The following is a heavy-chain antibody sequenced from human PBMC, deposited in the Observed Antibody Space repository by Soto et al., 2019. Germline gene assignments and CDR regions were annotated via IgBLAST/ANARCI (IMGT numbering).Heavy chain of an antibody. Sequence: PGESLKISCKGSGYSFTSYWISWVRQVPGKGLEWMGRIDPSDSYTNYSPSFQGHVTISADKSISTAYLQWSSLKASDTAMYYCARKAGFILTECMDVWGQGTTVTVSS. CDR1: GYSFTSYW. CDR3: ARKAGFILTECMDV. CDR2: IDPSDSYT. V-gene: IGHV5-10-1*01. D-gene: IGHD2-8*01. J-gene: IGHJ6*02.